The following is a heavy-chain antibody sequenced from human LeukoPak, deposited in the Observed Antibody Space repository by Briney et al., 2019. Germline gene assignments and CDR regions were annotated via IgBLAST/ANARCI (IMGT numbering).Heavy chain of an antibody. CDR1: GFTFDDYA. Sequence: PGGSLRLSCAASGFTFDDYAMHWVRRAPGKGLEWVSLISWDGGSTYYADSVKGRFTISRDNSKNSLYLQMNSLRAEDTALYYCAKAKGDYYYYYYMDVWGKGTTVTVSS. V-gene: IGHV3-43D*03. J-gene: IGHJ6*03. CDR2: ISWDGGST. CDR3: AKAKGDYYYYYYMDV.